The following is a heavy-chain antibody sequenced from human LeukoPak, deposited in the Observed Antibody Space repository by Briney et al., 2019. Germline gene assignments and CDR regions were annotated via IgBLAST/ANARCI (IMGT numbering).Heavy chain of an antibody. D-gene: IGHD1-26*01. CDR2: MSNNGAT. CDR1: GGSISGFY. CDR3: ARDGGGIVGATWLGAFDI. V-gene: IGHV4-59*01. J-gene: IGHJ3*02. Sequence: PSETLSLTCTVSGGSISGFYWSWIRQPPGKGLEWIGYMSNNGATTYNPSLKSRVTISIDMSNNHFSLTLKSVTAADKAVYYCARDGGGIVGATWLGAFDIWGQGTMVTVSS.